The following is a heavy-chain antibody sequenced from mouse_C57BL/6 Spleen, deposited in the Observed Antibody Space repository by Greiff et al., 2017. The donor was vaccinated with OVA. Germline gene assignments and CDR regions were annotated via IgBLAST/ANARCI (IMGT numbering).Heavy chain of an antibody. D-gene: IGHD2-4*01. J-gene: IGHJ4*01. CDR1: GYTFTSYW. CDR3: ARGDYPYYYAMDY. CDR2: IYPGSGST. V-gene: IGHV1-55*01. Sequence: VKLQQPGAELVKPGASVKMSCKASGYTFTSYWITWVKQRPGQGPEWIGDIYPGSGSTNYNEKFKSKATLTVDTSSSTAYMQLSSLTSEDSAVYYCARGDYPYYYAMDYWGQGTSVTVSS.